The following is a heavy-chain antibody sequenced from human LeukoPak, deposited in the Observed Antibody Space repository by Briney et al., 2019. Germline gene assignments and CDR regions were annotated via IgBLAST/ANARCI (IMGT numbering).Heavy chain of an antibody. D-gene: IGHD2-2*01. CDR3: AREARHDIVVVPAAMSEWFDP. CDR1: GFTFSSYW. V-gene: IGHV3-74*01. J-gene: IGHJ5*02. CDR2: INSDGSST. Sequence: GGSLRLSCAASGFTFSSYWMHWVRQAPGKGLAWVSRINSDGSSTSYADSVKGRFTISRDNAKNTLYLQMNSLRAEDTAVYYCAREARHDIVVVPAAMSEWFDPWGQGTLVTVSS.